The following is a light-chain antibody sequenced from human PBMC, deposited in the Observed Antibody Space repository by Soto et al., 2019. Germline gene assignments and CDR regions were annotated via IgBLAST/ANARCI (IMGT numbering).Light chain of an antibody. CDR3: HQYSSSTKT. CDR1: QSVGNN. Sequence: EIVLTQSPATLSLSPGERATLSCRASQSVGNNLAWYQQKPGQAPRLLIYGASSRATGIPDRFSGSGSGTDFTLTISRLEPEDFAVYYCHQYSSSTKTFGQGTKVDIK. J-gene: IGKJ1*01. CDR2: GAS. V-gene: IGKV3-20*01.